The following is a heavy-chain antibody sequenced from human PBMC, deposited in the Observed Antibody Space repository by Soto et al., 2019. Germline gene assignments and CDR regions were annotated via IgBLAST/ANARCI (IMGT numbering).Heavy chain of an antibody. J-gene: IGHJ6*02. D-gene: IGHD3-16*02. CDR2: ISGSGGST. CDR3: AKDNIAEGYLNYYYGMDV. V-gene: IGHV3-23*01. CDR1: GFTFSSYA. Sequence: LRLSCAASGFTFSSYAMSWVRQAPGKGLEWVSAISGSGGSTYYADSVKGRFTISRDNSKNTLYLQMNSLRAEDTAVYYCAKDNIAEGYLNYYYGMDVWGQGTTVTVSS.